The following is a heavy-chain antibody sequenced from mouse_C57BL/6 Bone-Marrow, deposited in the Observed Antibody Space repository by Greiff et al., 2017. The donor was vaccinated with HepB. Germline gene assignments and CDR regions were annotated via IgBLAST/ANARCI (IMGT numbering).Heavy chain of an antibody. J-gene: IGHJ4*01. Sequence: EVHLVESGGGLVKPGGSLKLSCAASGFTFSSYAMSWVRQTPEKRLEWVATISDGGSYTYYPDNVKGRFTISRDNAKNNLYLQMSHLKSEDTAMYYCAITTVVATDYYAMDYWGQGTSVTVSS. CDR1: GFTFSSYA. D-gene: IGHD1-1*01. CDR3: AITTVVATDYYAMDY. CDR2: ISDGGSYT. V-gene: IGHV5-4*01.